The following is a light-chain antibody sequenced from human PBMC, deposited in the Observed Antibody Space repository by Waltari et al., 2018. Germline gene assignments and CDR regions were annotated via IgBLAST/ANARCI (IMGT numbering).Light chain of an antibody. Sequence: YELTQPPSVSVSPGQTATIPCSGDKLGHKYTCWYQQRPGQSPVLIIYQDDKRPSGIPERFSGSSSGNTATLTISGTQAVDEADYYCQAWDTTVWVFGGGTKLTVL. CDR3: QAWDTTVWV. CDR2: QDD. J-gene: IGLJ3*02. CDR1: KLGHKY. V-gene: IGLV3-1*01.